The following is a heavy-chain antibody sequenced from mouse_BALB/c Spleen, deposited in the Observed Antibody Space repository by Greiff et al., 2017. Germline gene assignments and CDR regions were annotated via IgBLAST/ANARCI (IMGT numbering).Heavy chain of an antibody. Sequence: LSISKDNSKSQVFLKLNSLQTDDTATYYCAKQEENYYGYFDYWGQGTTLTVSS. D-gene: IGHD1-1*01. CDR3: AKQEENYYGYFDY. J-gene: IGHJ2*01. V-gene: IGHV2-3*01.